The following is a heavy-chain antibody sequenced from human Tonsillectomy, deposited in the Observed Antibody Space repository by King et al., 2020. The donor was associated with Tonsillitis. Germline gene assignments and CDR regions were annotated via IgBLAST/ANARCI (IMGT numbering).Heavy chain of an antibody. V-gene: IGHV3-48*02. D-gene: IGHD4-17*01. J-gene: IGHJ6*02. CDR1: GFTFSSYS. Sequence: VQLVESGGGLVQPGGSLRLSCAASGFTFSSYSMNWVRQAPGKGLEWVSYISSSSSTIYYADSVKGRFTISRDNAKNSLYLQMNSLRDEDTAVYYCAGPPDYGDYYYYGMDVWGQGTTVTVSS. CDR2: ISSSSSTI. CDR3: AGPPDYGDYYYYGMDV.